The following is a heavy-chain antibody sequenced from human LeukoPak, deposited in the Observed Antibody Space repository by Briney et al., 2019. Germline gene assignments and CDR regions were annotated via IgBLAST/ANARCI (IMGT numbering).Heavy chain of an antibody. D-gene: IGHD1-7*01. J-gene: IGHJ5*02. CDR1: GYTFTGYY. CDR2: INPNSGGT. CDR3: AREGKSDIEGTFDP. V-gene: IGHV1-2*02. Sequence: GASVKVSCKASGYTFTGYYMHWVRQAPGQGLEWIGWINPNSGGTNYAQKFQGRVTMTRDTSISTAYMELSRLRSDDTAVYYCAREGKSDIEGTFDPWGQGTLVTVSS.